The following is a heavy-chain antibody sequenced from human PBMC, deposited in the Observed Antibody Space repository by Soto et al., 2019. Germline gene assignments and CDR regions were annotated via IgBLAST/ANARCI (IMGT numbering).Heavy chain of an antibody. CDR2: IHDRGST. J-gene: IGHJ5*02. Sequence: QAKLQESGPGLEKPSGTLSLTCAVSGGSISNNKWWTWVRQAPGKGLEWIGEIHDRGSTNYNLSLKSRATVSIDSSKNQLSLEMRAVTAADTAVYYCAGQWAAGYGAFDPWGQGTLVTVSS. V-gene: IGHV4-4*02. CDR1: GGSISNNKW. CDR3: AGQWAAGYGAFDP. D-gene: IGHD3-9*01.